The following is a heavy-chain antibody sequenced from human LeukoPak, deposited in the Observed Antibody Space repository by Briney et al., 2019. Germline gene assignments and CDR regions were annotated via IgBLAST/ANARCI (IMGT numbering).Heavy chain of an antibody. Sequence: SETLSLTCTVSGGSISSYYWSWIRQPPGKGLEWIGYIYYSGSTNYNPSLKSRVTISVDTSKNQFSLKLSSVTAADTAVYYCAAYSSGYHDAFDIWGQGTMVTVSA. CDR3: AAYSSGYHDAFDI. J-gene: IGHJ3*02. D-gene: IGHD6-19*01. CDR1: GGSISSYY. CDR2: IYYSGST. V-gene: IGHV4-59*08.